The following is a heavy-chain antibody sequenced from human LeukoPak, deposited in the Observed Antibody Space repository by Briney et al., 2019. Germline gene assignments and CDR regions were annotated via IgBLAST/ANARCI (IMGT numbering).Heavy chain of an antibody. Sequence: SETLSLTCTVSGGSISSYYWSWIRQPAGKGLEWIGRIYTSGSTNYNPSLKSRVTMSVDTSKNQFSLKLSSVTAAGTAVYYCARETYYYDSSVYWADYWGQGTLVTVSS. CDR1: GGSISSYY. D-gene: IGHD3-22*01. CDR2: IYTSGST. V-gene: IGHV4-4*07. J-gene: IGHJ4*02. CDR3: ARETYYYDSSVYWADY.